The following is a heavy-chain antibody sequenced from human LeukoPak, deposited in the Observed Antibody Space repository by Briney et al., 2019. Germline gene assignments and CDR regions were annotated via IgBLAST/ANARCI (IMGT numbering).Heavy chain of an antibody. CDR2: INPNSGGT. Sequence: ASVKVSCKASGYTFTGYYMHWVRQAPGQGLEWMGWINPNSGGTNYAQKFQGRVTMTRDTSISTAYMELSSLRAEDTAVYYCARILDSAWGELGYWGQGTLVTVSS. D-gene: IGHD6-19*01. J-gene: IGHJ4*02. CDR3: ARILDSAWGELGY. V-gene: IGHV1-2*02. CDR1: GYTFTGYY.